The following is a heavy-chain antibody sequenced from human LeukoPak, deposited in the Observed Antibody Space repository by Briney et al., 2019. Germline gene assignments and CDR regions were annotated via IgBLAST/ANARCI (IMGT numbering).Heavy chain of an antibody. CDR1: GYTFTGYY. CDR2: INPNSGGT. D-gene: IGHD5-12*01. Sequence: ASVKVCCKASGYTFTGYYMHWVREAPGPGLEWMGWINPNSGGTNYAQKFQGRVTMTRDTSISTAYMELSRLRSDDTAVYYCARVHQYSGYVTDYWGQGTLVTAS. CDR3: ARVHQYSGYVTDY. V-gene: IGHV1-2*02. J-gene: IGHJ4*02.